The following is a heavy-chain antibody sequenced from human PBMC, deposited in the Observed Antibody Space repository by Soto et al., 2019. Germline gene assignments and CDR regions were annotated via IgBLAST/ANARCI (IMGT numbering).Heavy chain of an antibody. V-gene: IGHV1-58*01. CDR3: AADDMATFI. CDR2: IVVGSGNT. D-gene: IGHD3-3*02. CDR1: GFTFPSSV. J-gene: IGHJ4*02. Sequence: ASVKVSCKASGFTFPSSVVQWVRQARGQRLEWIGWIVVGSGNTNSAQKFQERLTFTRDMSTSTVYMELSSLKSEDTAVYYCAADDMATFIWGQGTLVTVSS.